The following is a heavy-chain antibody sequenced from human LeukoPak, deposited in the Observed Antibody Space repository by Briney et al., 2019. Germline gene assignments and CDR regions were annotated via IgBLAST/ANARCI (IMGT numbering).Heavy chain of an antibody. CDR1: GYSFTSYW. D-gene: IGHD3-22*01. Sequence: GESLKISCKGSGYSFTSYWIGWVRQMPGKGLEWMGIIYPGDSDTRYSPSFQGQVTISADKSISTAYLQWSSLKASDTAMYYCARLWLDYYDSGAPADHAFDIWGQGTMVTVSS. V-gene: IGHV5-51*01. J-gene: IGHJ3*02. CDR3: ARLWLDYYDSGAPADHAFDI. CDR2: IYPGDSDT.